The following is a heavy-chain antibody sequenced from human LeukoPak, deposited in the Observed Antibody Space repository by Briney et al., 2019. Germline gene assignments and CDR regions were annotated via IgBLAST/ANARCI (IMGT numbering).Heavy chain of an antibody. V-gene: IGHV4-39*01. CDR2: IYYSGST. J-gene: IGHJ4*02. Sequence: PSETLSLTCTVSGGSISSSSYYWGWIRQPPGMGLEWIGSIYYSGSTYYNPSLKSRVTISVDTSKNQFSLKLSSVTAADTAVYYCARHFVTMVRGVISTFDYWGQGTLVTVSS. CDR3: ARHFVTMVRGVISTFDY. CDR1: GGSISSSSYY. D-gene: IGHD3-10*01.